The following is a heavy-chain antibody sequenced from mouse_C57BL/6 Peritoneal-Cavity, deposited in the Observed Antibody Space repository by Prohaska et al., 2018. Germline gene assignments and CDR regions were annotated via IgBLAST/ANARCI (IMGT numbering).Heavy chain of an antibody. CDR3: ASVGFAY. J-gene: IGHJ3*01. Sequence: QRPGQGLELFGVIDPSDSYTNYNQKFKGKATLTVDTAYSTAYMQLSSVTSEDSAVDYCASVGFAYWGQGTLVTVSA. V-gene: IGHV1-59*01. CDR2: IDPSDSYT.